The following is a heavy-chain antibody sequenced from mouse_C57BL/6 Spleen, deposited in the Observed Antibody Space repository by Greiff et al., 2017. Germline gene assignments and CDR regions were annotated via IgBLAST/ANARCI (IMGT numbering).Heavy chain of an antibody. D-gene: IGHD3-2*02. V-gene: IGHV2-2*01. CDR2: IWSGGST. CDR3: ARRGEDSSGSAWFAY. Sequence: VQLKQSGPGLVQPSQSLSITCTVSGFSLTSYGVHWVRQSPGKGLEWLGVIWSGGSTDYNAAFISRLSISKDNSKSQVFFKMNILQADDTAIYYGARRGEDSSGSAWFAYWGQGTLVTVSA. J-gene: IGHJ3*01. CDR1: GFSLTSYG.